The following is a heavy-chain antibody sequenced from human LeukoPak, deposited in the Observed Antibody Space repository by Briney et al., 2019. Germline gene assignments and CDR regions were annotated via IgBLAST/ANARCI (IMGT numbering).Heavy chain of an antibody. Sequence: SETLSLTCAVYGGSFSGYYWSWIRQPPGKWLEWIGSIYYSGSTYYNPSLKSRVTISVDTSKNQFSLKLSSVTAADTAVYYCARDLAESQAFDIWGQGTMVTVSS. J-gene: IGHJ3*02. CDR3: ARDLAESQAFDI. V-gene: IGHV4-34*01. CDR2: IYYSGST. D-gene: IGHD6-19*01. CDR1: GGSFSGYY.